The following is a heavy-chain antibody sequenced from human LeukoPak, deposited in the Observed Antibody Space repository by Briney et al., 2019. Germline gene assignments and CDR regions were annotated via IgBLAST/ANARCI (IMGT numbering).Heavy chain of an antibody. D-gene: IGHD1-26*01. V-gene: IGHV6-1*01. CDR1: GDSVSSNSAV. J-gene: IGHJ4*02. CDR2: TYHRSQWYN. Sequence: SQTLSLTCAISGDSVSSNSAVWSWIRQSPSRGLGWLGRTYHRSQWYNEYAVYVRGRITINSNTSKNQFSLHLNSVTPEDTAIYYCARWVGSAGRFDNWGQGTLVTVSS. CDR3: ARWVGSAGRFDN.